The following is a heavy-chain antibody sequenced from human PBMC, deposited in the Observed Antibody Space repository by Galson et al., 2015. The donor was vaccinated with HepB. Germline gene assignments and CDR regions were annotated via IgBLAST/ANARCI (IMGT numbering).Heavy chain of an antibody. CDR2: ISGSGRGT. V-gene: IGHV3-23*01. J-gene: IGHJ3*02. Sequence: SLRLSCAASGFTFSSYGMSWVRQAPGQGLEWVSAISGSGRGTYYADSVKGRFTISRDNSKNTLYLQMNSLRAEDTAVYYCAKDLLEITIFGGGVGAFDIWGQGTMVSVSS. CDR3: AKDLLEITIFGGGVGAFDI. CDR1: GFTFSSYG. D-gene: IGHD3-3*01.